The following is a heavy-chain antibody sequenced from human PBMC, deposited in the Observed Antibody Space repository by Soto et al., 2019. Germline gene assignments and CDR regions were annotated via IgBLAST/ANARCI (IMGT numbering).Heavy chain of an antibody. J-gene: IGHJ4*02. CDR1: GFTFSNYW. Sequence: EVQLAESGGGLVQPGGSLRLSCAATGFTFSNYWMHWVRQVPGRGLVWVSRINPDGSSTNYADSVKGRFTMSRDNAKNMVYLEMNSVRAEDTAVYYCARDNWNSYWGQGILVTVSS. V-gene: IGHV3-74*01. D-gene: IGHD1-7*01. CDR2: INPDGSST. CDR3: ARDNWNSY.